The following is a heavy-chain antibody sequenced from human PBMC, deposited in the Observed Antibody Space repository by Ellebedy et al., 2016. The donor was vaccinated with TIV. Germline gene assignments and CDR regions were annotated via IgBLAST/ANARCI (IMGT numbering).Heavy chain of an antibody. CDR1: GFTFSSYA. V-gene: IGHV3-23*01. CDR2: ISGSGGST. CDR3: AKDARYCSGGSCWLKYYYGMDV. J-gene: IGHJ6*02. Sequence: GGSLRLXXAASGFTFSSYAMSWVRQAPGKGLEWVSAISGSGGSTYYADSVKGRFTISRDNSKNTLYLQMNSLRAEDTAVYYCAKDARYCSGGSCWLKYYYGMDVWGQGTLVTVSS. D-gene: IGHD2-15*01.